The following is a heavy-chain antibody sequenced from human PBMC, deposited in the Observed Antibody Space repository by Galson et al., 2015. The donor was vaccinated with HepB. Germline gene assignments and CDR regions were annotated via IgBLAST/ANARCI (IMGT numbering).Heavy chain of an antibody. CDR2: INAGNGNT. CDR3: ARGLNYYDSSGYYNY. J-gene: IGHJ4*02. CDR1: GYTFTSYA. D-gene: IGHD3-22*01. V-gene: IGHV1-3*01. Sequence: SVKVSCKASGYTFTSYAMHWVRQAPGQRLEWMGWINAGNGNTKYSQKFQGRVTITRDTSISTAYMELSRLRSDDTAVYYCARGLNYYDSSGYYNYWGQGTLVTVSS.